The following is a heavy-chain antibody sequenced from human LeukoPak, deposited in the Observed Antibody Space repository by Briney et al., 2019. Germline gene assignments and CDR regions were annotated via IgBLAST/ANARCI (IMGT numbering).Heavy chain of an antibody. CDR2: IRRKNYGGTT. CDR3: TRGSGRYEY. V-gene: IGHV3-49*04. D-gene: IGHD1-26*01. J-gene: IGHJ4*02. Sequence: GGSLRLSCSASGFTFGDFPMTWVRQAPGEWLVWVGYIRRKNYGGTTEYDASVKGRFTISRDDYKSIAYMQMATVKAEDTAVYYCTRGSGRYEYWGQGILVIVSS. CDR1: GFTFGDFP.